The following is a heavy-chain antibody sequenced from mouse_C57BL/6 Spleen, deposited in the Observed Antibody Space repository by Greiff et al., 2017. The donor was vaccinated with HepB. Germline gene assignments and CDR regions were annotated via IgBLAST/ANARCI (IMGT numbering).Heavy chain of an antibody. D-gene: IGHD2-5*01. J-gene: IGHJ2*01. CDR1: GYSFTGYY. V-gene: IGHV1-42*01. CDR2: INPSTGGT. Sequence: VQLKQSGPELVKPGASVKISCKASGYSFTGYYMNWVKQSPEKSLEWIGEINPSTGGTTYNQKFKAKATLTVDKSSSTAYMQLKSLTSEDSAVYYCLAYYSNYGYWGQGTTLTVSS. CDR3: LAYYSNYGY.